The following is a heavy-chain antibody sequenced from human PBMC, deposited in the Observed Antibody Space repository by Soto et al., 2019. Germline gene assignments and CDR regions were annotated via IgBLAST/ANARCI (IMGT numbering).Heavy chain of an antibody. CDR1: GFTFGDYA. CDR3: TTESPRYYDFWSGHHFEY. Sequence: GGSLRLSCTVSGFTFGDYAMSWFRQAPGMGLEWVSLIKSKTYGGTTEYAASVKDRFTISRDDSKNTLYLQMNSLKTEDTAVYYCTTESPRYYDFWSGHHFEYWGQGTLVTVSS. D-gene: IGHD3-3*01. CDR2: IKSKTYGGTT. V-gene: IGHV3-49*03. J-gene: IGHJ4*02.